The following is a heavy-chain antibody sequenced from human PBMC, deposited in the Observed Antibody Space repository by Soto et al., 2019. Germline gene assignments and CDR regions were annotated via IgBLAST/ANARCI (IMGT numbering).Heavy chain of an antibody. CDR2: IDPSDSYT. J-gene: IGHJ5*02. V-gene: IGHV5-10-1*01. CDR3: AREGSNACSSTSCNWFDP. CDR1: GYSFTSYW. D-gene: IGHD2-2*01. Sequence: GESLKISCKGSGYSFTSYWISWVRQMPGKGLEWMGRIDPSDSYTNYSPSFQGHVTISADKSISTAYLQWSSLKASDTAMYYCAREGSNACSSTSCNWFDPWRQGTLVTVSS.